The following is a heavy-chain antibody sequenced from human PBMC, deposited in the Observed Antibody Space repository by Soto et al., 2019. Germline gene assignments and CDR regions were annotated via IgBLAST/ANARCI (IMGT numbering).Heavy chain of an antibody. D-gene: IGHD2-21*02. V-gene: IGHV4-30-4*01. Sequence: SETLSLSCSVAGGSLSGGGCCWRWIRPPPGKGLEWIGYIYYSGSTYYNPSLKSRVTISVDTSKNQFSLKLSSVTAADTAVYYCARGSTTVVTRMFDYWGQGTLVTVSS. CDR1: GGSLSGGGCC. CDR2: IYYSGST. J-gene: IGHJ4*02. CDR3: ARGSTTVVTRMFDY.